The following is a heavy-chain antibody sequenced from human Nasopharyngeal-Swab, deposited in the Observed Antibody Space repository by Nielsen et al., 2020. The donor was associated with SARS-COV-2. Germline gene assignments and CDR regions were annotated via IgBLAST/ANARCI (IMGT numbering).Heavy chain of an antibody. V-gene: IGHV4-61*02. CDR3: ARGNYYDSSGYSYYFDY. CDR1: GGSISSGNYY. J-gene: IGHJ4*02. D-gene: IGHD3-22*01. CDR2: IYTSGST. Sequence: SETLSLTCTVSGGSISSGNYYWSWIRQPVGKGLEWIGRIYTSGSTNYNLSLKSRVTISVDTSKNQFSLKLSSVTAADTAVYYCARGNYYDSSGYSYYFDYWGQGTLVTVSS.